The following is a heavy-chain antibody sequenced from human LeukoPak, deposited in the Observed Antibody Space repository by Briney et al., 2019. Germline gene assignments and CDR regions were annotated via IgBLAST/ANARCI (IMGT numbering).Heavy chain of an antibody. CDR1: GYSFTSYW. CDR2: IYPGDSDT. V-gene: IGHV5-51*01. CDR3: ARHIVWRGSGWSDY. J-gene: IGHJ4*02. D-gene: IGHD6-19*01. Sequence: NHGESLKISCKGSGYSFTSYWIGWVRQMPGKGLEWMGIIYPGDSDTRYSPSFQGQVTISADKSISTAYLQWSSLKASDTAMYYCARHIVWRGSGWSDYWGQGTLVTVSS.